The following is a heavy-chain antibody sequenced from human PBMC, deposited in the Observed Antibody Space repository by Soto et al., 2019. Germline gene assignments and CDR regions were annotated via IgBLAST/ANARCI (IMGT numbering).Heavy chain of an antibody. J-gene: IGHJ4*02. CDR1: GSSISSYY. CDR3: ARETKAVAGTR. Sequence: ETLSLTCNVSGSSISSYYWSWVRQAPGKGLEWVANIKQDGSEKYYVDSVKGRFTISRDNAKNSLYLQMNSLRAEDTAVYYCARETKAVAGTRWGQGTLVTVSS. D-gene: IGHD6-19*01. V-gene: IGHV3-7*01. CDR2: IKQDGSEK.